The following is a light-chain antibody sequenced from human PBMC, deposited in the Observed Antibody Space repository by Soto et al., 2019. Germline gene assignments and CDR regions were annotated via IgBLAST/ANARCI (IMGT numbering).Light chain of an antibody. Sequence: EIVLTQSPDTLSLSPGERATLSCRASQTVTSGYLAWYQQKPGQAPRLLIYGVSTGATSIPDRFSGSGSGTDFTLTISRLEPEDFELYFCHVYASSSKTFGQRTTVEIK. J-gene: IGKJ1*01. CDR2: GVS. CDR1: QTVTSGY. CDR3: HVYASSSKT. V-gene: IGKV3-20*01.